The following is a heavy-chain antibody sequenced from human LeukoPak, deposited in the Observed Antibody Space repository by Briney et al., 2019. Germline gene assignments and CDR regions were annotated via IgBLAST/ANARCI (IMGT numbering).Heavy chain of an antibody. J-gene: IGHJ5*02. Sequence: GASVKVSCKASGYTFTSYAMNWVRQAPGQGLEWMGWINTNTGNPTYALGFTGRFVFSLDTSVSTAYLQISSLKAEDTAVYYCARDRLAAAITGFDPWGQGTLVTVSS. CDR2: INTNTGNP. CDR1: GYTFTSYA. CDR3: ARDRLAAAITGFDP. V-gene: IGHV7-4-1*02. D-gene: IGHD6-13*01.